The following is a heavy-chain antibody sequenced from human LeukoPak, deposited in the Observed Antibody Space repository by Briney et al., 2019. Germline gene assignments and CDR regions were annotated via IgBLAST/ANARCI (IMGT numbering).Heavy chain of an antibody. J-gene: IGHJ3*02. CDR1: GGSISSYY. CDR2: IFYSGGS. CDR3: ARLGSTFDI. V-gene: IGHV4-59*08. Sequence: PSGTLSLTCTVSGGSISSYYWTGIRQPPGKGLEWIGYIFYSGGSNYNPSLKSRVTISVDTSKNHFSLKLSSVTAADTAVYYCARLGSTFDIWGQGTMVTVSS. D-gene: IGHD2-2*01.